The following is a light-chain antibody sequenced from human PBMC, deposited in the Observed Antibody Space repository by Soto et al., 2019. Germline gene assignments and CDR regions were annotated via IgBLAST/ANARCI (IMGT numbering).Light chain of an antibody. CDR2: GAS. V-gene: IGKV3-20*01. Sequence: EIVLTQSPGTLYLSPGERATLSCRASQSVSNNYLAWYQQKPDQTPRLLIYGASNRATGIPDRFSGSGSGTDFTLTISRLEPEDFAVYYCQQYGSSGTFGQGTKVEIK. CDR3: QQYGSSGT. CDR1: QSVSNNY. J-gene: IGKJ1*01.